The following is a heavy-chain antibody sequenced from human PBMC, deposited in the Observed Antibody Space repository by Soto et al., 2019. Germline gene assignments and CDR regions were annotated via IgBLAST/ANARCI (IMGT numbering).Heavy chain of an antibody. CDR1: GYTFTSYG. CDR2: ISAYNGNP. J-gene: IGHJ5*02. D-gene: IGHD3-3*01. CDR3: ARHQEGMEWLLYGRGTFGWFDP. Sequence: QVQLVQSGAEVKKPGASVKVSCKASGYTFTSYGISWVRQAPGQGLEWMGWISAYNGNPNYAQKLQGRVTMTTDTSTSTAYMELRSLRSDDTAVYYCARHQEGMEWLLYGRGTFGWFDPWGQGTLVTVSS. V-gene: IGHV1-18*01.